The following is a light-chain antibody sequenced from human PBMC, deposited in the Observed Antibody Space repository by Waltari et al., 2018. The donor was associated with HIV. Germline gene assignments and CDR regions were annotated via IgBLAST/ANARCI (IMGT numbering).Light chain of an antibody. V-gene: IGLV7-46*01. CDR3: LLPYSGGPGL. Sequence: QAVVTQEPSLTVSPGDTVTLTCGSSTGAVTSGHYPYWFQQKPGQAPTTVICDTKNKPSGSPARFSGFLVWDKAALTLSGAQPQDEADYYRLLPYSGGPGLVGGGTELTVL. J-gene: IGLJ2*01. CDR1: TGAVTSGHY. CDR2: DTK.